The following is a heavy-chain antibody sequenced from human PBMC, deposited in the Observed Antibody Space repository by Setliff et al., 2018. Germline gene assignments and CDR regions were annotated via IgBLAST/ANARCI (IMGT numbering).Heavy chain of an antibody. CDR2: INPNSGGT. D-gene: IGHD1-1*01. Sequence: ASVKVSCKASGYGFTGYYIHWVRQAPGQGLEWMGWINPNSGGTHYAQKFRGRVTISADETTTTAYLELSSLRSEDTGVYYCGSRQFPGGGNYYYFMDVWGKGTTVTVSS. V-gene: IGHV1-2*02. CDR3: GSRQFPGGGNYYYFMDV. CDR1: GYGFTGYY. J-gene: IGHJ6*03.